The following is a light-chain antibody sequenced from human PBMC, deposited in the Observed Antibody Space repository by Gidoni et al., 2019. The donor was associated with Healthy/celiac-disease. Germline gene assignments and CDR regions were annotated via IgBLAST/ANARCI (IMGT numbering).Light chain of an antibody. CDR2: GNS. J-gene: IGLJ3*02. Sequence: QSVLTHPPSVSVAPGQSVPISCTGSRSNIGAGYDVHWYQQLPGTAPKLLIYGNSNRPSGVPDRFSGSKSGTSASLAITGLQAEDEADYYCQSYDSSLSGSWVFGGGTKLTVL. CDR3: QSYDSSLSGSWV. CDR1: RSNIGAGYD. V-gene: IGLV1-40*01.